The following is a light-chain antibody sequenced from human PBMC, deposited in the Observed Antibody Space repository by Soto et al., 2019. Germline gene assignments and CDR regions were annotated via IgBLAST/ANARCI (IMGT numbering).Light chain of an antibody. CDR1: DNDIGTYNL. CDR3: CSYGGSRPYV. V-gene: IGLV2-23*02. CDR2: DVS. Sequence: QSALTQPASVSGSPGQSITISCTGTDNDIGTYNLVSWYQQCPGTAPKVIIFDVSNRPSGVSSRFSGSKSGSTASLTISALRAEDEADYFCCSYGGSRPYVFGTGTKLTVL. J-gene: IGLJ1*01.